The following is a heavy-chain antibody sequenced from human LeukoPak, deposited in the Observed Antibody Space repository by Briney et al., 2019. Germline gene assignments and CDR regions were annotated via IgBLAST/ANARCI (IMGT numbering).Heavy chain of an antibody. Sequence: PGGSLRLSCAASGFTFSSYAMHWVRQAPGKGLEWVAVISYDGSNKYYADSVKGRFTISRDNSKNTLYLQMNSLRAEDTAVYYCARRRTTIVNCSGGSCYFDYWGQGTLVTVSS. CDR1: GFTFSSYA. J-gene: IGHJ4*02. V-gene: IGHV3-30*04. CDR2: ISYDGSNK. D-gene: IGHD2-15*01. CDR3: ARRRTTIVNCSGGSCYFDY.